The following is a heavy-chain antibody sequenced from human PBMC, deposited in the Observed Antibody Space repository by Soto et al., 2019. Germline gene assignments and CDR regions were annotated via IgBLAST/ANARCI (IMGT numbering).Heavy chain of an antibody. D-gene: IGHD6-13*01. V-gene: IGHV4-39*01. J-gene: IGHJ4*02. CDR1: GGSISHSSYY. CDR3: ARHRGIAAAALDY. Sequence: LSLTCPLSGGSISHSSYYWVWIRQPPGKGLEWIGSIYYSGSTYYNPSLKSRVTISVDTSKNQFSLKLSSVTAADTAVYYCARHRGIAAAALDYWGQGTMVTVSS. CDR2: IYYSGST.